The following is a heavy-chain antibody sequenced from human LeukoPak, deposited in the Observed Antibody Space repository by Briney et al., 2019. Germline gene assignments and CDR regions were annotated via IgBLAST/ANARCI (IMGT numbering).Heavy chain of an antibody. CDR2: ISWNSNRT. V-gene: IGHV3-9*01. D-gene: IGHD2-15*01. Sequence: SLRLSCAASGFTFGDYDMHWVRQAPGKGLEWVSGISWNSNRTGYADSVKGRFTIPRDNAKNSLYLQMNSLRAEDTALYYCTKRMGGYYGMDVWGQGTTVTVS. J-gene: IGHJ6*02. CDR1: GFTFGDYD. CDR3: TKRMGGYYGMDV.